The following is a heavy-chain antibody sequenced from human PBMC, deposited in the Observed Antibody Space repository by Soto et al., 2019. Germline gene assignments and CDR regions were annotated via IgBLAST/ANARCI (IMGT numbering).Heavy chain of an antibody. J-gene: IGHJ4*02. Sequence: GASVKVSCKGSGYTSTNYHVHWARQAPGQGLEWMGIINSSGVTISYAEKFQGRFTLTRDTSTSTVYVELTTLRSDDTAVYYCVREGVSMFYFASWGQGTLVTVSS. D-gene: IGHD3-10*02. V-gene: IGHV1-46*01. CDR2: INSSGVTI. CDR3: VREGVSMFYFAS. CDR1: GYTSTNYH.